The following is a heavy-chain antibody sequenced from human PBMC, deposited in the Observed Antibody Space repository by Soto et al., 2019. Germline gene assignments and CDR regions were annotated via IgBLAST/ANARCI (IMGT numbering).Heavy chain of an antibody. D-gene: IGHD3-3*01. CDR1: GYTFTSYG. J-gene: IGHJ6*04. CDR3: ARANGPDFWSGFGIPRDRGRMDV. CDR2: ISAYNGNT. Sequence: ASVKVSCKASGYTFTSYGISWVRQAPGQGLEWMGWISAYNGNTNYAQKLQGRVTMTTDTSTSTAYMELRSLRSDDTAVYYCARANGPDFWSGFGIPRDRGRMDVWGKGTTVTVSS. V-gene: IGHV1-18*01.